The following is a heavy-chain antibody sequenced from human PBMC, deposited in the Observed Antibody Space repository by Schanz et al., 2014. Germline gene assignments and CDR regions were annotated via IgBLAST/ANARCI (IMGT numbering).Heavy chain of an antibody. V-gene: IGHV1-8*01. Sequence: QVQLVQSGAEVKKPGASVKVSCKASGYTFTSYDINWVRQATGQGLEWMGWMNSKTGNTGYARRFQGRFTMTRNTSITTAYLELSSLRSGDTAVYYCTKGRTFGRWGQGTLVTVSS. J-gene: IGHJ4*02. CDR3: TKGRTFGR. D-gene: IGHD3-16*01. CDR2: MNSKTGNT. CDR1: GYTFTSYD.